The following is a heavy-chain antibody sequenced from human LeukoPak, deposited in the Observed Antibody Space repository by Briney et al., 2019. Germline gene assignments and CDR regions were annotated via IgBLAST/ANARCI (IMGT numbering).Heavy chain of an antibody. V-gene: IGHV1-46*01. Sequence: PGGSLRLSCAASGFTFSSYAMHWVRQAPGQGLEWMGIINPSGGSTSYAQKFQGRVTMTRDTSTSTVYMELSSLRSEDTAVYYCARAFLGAADYWGQGTLVTVSS. D-gene: IGHD1-26*01. CDR1: GFTFSSYA. CDR2: INPSGGST. J-gene: IGHJ4*02. CDR3: ARAFLGAADY.